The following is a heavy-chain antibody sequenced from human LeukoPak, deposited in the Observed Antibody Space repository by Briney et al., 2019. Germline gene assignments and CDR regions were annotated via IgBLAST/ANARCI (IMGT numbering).Heavy chain of an antibody. CDR3: ARDGSSWFGTNWFDP. CDR1: GFTFSSYG. J-gene: IGHJ5*02. CDR2: IWYDGSNK. Sequence: GGSLRLSCAASGFTFSSYGMHWVRQAPGKGLEWVAVIWYDGSNKYYADSVKGRFTISRDNSKNTLYLQMNSLRAEDTAVYYCARDGSSWFGTNWFDPWGQGSLVTVSS. D-gene: IGHD6-13*01. V-gene: IGHV3-33*01.